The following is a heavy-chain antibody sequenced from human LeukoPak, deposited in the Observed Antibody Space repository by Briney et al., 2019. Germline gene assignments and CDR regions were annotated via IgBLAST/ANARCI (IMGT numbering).Heavy chain of an antibody. CDR2: ICSGGST. CDR3: ARDSSGSSSDYYPLGY. Sequence: GSLRLSCAASGFTVSSKYMSWVRQAPGKGLGWVSVICSGGSTYYADSVKGRFTISRDNSKNMLYLQMNSLRVEDTAVYYCARDSSGSSSDYYPLGYWGQGTLVTVSS. J-gene: IGHJ4*02. D-gene: IGHD3-22*01. CDR1: GFTVSSKY. V-gene: IGHV3-66*01.